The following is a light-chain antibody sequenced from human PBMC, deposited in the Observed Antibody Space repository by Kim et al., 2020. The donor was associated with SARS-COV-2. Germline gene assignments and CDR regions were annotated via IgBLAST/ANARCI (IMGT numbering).Light chain of an antibody. Sequence: APGKTAGFTCGGKHIGSKSVDWYEKRPGQAPVLVIYYDSDRPSGIPERFCGSNSGNAATLTISRVEAGDEADYYCQVWDSSSDHRVFGTGTKVTVL. CDR1: HIGSKS. V-gene: IGLV3-21*04. CDR2: YDS. J-gene: IGLJ1*01. CDR3: QVWDSSSDHRV.